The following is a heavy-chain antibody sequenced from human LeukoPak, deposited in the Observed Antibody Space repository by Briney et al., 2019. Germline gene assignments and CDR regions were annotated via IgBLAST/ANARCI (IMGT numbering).Heavy chain of an antibody. CDR1: GYSFTSYW. CDR2: IDPSDSYT. V-gene: IGHV5-10-1*01. J-gene: IGHJ3*02. Sequence: GESLKISCKGSGYSFTSYWISWVRQMPGKGLERMGRIDPSDSYTNYSPSFQGHVTISADKSISTAYLQWSSLKAPDTAMYYCARTVDTAMANDAFDIWGQGTMVTVSS. D-gene: IGHD5-18*01. CDR3: ARTVDTAMANDAFDI.